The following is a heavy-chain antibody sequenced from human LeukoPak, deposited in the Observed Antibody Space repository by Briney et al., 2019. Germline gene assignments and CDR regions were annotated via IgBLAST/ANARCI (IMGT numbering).Heavy chain of an antibody. V-gene: IGHV1-8*01. D-gene: IGHD7-27*01. Sequence: ASVKVSCKASGYTFTSYDFNWVRQATGQRPERMGWMSPNSGDTGYAQKFQDRVTMTRNTSISTAYMELSSLRSDDTAVYYCARGPPDWGYDYWGPGTLVTVSS. CDR2: MSPNSGDT. CDR1: GYTFTSYD. J-gene: IGHJ4*02. CDR3: ARGPPDWGYDY.